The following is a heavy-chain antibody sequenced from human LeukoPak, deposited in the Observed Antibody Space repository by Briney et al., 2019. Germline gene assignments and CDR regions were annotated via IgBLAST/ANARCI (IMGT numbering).Heavy chain of an antibody. D-gene: IGHD6-13*01. J-gene: IGHJ4*02. V-gene: IGHV1-69*05. CDR3: ARDLFSSSWPFDY. CDR1: GGTFSSYA. Sequence: ASVKVSCKASGGTFSSYAISWVRQAPGQGLEWMGRIIPIFGTANYAQKFQGRVTITTDESTSTAYMELSSLRSEDTAVYYCARDLFSSSWPFDYWGQGTLVTVSS. CDR2: IIPIFGTA.